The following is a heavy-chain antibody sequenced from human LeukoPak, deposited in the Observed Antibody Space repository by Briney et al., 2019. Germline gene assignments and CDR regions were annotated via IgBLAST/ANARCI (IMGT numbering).Heavy chain of an antibody. CDR1: GYTFTGYY. J-gene: IGHJ5*02. V-gene: IGHV1-2*02. D-gene: IGHD1-7*01. CDR3: ARGGAYNWNYRAFQTNWFDP. Sequence: SVKVSCKASGYTFTGYYMHWVRQAPGQGLEWMGWINPNSGGTNYAQKFQGRVTMTRDTSISTAYMELSRLRSDDTAVYYCARGGAYNWNYRAFQTNWFDPWGQGTLVTVSS. CDR2: INPNSGGT.